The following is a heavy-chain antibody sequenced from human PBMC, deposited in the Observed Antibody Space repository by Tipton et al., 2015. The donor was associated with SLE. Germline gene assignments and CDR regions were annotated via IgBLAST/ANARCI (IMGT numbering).Heavy chain of an antibody. Sequence: GLVKPSETLSLTCAVSGYSITYDHNWGWIRQPPGKGLEWVGSIHHSGKTYYNPSLKSRVTMSVDTSKNHLSLNLSSVTAADTAVYYCARPSRGHGDYDNWGQGTQVTVSS. CDR3: ARPSRGHGDYDN. D-gene: IGHD4-17*01. CDR1: GYSITYDHN. CDR2: IHHSGKT. V-gene: IGHV4-38-2*01. J-gene: IGHJ4*02.